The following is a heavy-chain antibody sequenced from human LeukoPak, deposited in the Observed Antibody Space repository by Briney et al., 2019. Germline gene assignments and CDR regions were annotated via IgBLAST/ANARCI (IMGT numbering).Heavy chain of an antibody. D-gene: IGHD6-6*01. V-gene: IGHV4-30-2*01. Sequence: SQTLSLTCTVSGGSISSGGYYWSWIRQPPGKGLEWIGYIYHSGSTYYNPSLKSRVTISVDRSKNQFSLKLSSVTAADTAVYYCARGVEYSSSSWPPSLDSWGQGTLVTVSS. CDR1: GGSISSGGYY. CDR3: ARGVEYSSSSWPPSLDS. J-gene: IGHJ4*02. CDR2: IYHSGST.